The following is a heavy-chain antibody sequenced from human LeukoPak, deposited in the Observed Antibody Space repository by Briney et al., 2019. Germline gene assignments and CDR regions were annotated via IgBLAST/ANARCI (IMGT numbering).Heavy chain of an antibody. V-gene: IGHV1-46*01. Sequence: ASVKVSCKASGYTFPSYYMHWVRQAPGQGLEWMGIINPSGGSTSYAQKFQGRVTMTRDTSTSTVYMELSSLRSEDTAVYYCARDSGYDLRVLDYYGMDVWGQGTTVTVSS. CDR1: GYTFPSYY. CDR3: ARDSGYDLRVLDYYGMDV. CDR2: INPSGGST. D-gene: IGHD5-12*01. J-gene: IGHJ6*02.